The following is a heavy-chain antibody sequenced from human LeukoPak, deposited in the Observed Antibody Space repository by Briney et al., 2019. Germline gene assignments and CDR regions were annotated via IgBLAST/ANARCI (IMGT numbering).Heavy chain of an antibody. D-gene: IGHD4-17*01. V-gene: IGHV3-7*01. CDR3: ARNDYGDYYFDY. CDR1: GFTFSSHW. Sequence: GGSLRLSCAGSGFTFSSHWIGWVRQAPGKGLEWVAHINQDGSQKYYVDSVEGRFAISRDNSKNTLYLQMNSLRAEDTAVYYCARNDYGDYYFDYWGQGTLVTVSS. J-gene: IGHJ4*02. CDR2: INQDGSQK.